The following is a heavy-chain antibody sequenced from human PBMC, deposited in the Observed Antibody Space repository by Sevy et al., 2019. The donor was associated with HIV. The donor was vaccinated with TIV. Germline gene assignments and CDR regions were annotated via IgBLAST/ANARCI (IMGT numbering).Heavy chain of an antibody. CDR1: GASITTYY. CDR2: MHSGGNT. V-gene: IGHV4-4*07. J-gene: IGHJ4*02. D-gene: IGHD2-8*02. CDR3: ARDTGKNY. Sequence: SETLSLTCTVSGASITTYYWSWFRQPAGKGLEWIGRMHSGGNTNYNPSLQGRVTMSLDTSKNQFSLTLDFVTAADAAVYYCARDTGKNYWGQGILVTVS.